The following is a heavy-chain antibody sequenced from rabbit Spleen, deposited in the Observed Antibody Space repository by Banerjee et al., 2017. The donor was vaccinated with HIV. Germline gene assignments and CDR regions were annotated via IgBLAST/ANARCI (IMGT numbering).Heavy chain of an antibody. CDR2: IDTSNGDT. V-gene: IGHV1S45*01. J-gene: IGHJ4*01. CDR1: GFSFSSNW. Sequence: LEESGGGLVKPGGTLTLTCTVSGFSFSSNWICWVRQAPGKGLEWIACIDTSNGDTDYANWPKGRFTISKTSSTTVALQMTSLTAADTATYFCARNMNLWGQGTLVTVS. CDR3: ARNMNL.